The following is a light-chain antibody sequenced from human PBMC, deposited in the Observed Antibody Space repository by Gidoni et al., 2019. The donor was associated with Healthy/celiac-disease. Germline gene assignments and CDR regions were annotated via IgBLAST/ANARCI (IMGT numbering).Light chain of an antibody. Sequence: VMTQSPATLSVSPGERATLSCRASQSVSSNLAWYQQKPGQAPRLLIYGASTRATGIPARFSGSGSGTEFTLTISSLQSEDFAVYYCQQYNNWPPYTFGQGTKLEIK. CDR1: QSVSSN. V-gene: IGKV3-15*01. CDR2: GAS. J-gene: IGKJ2*01. CDR3: QQYNNWPPYT.